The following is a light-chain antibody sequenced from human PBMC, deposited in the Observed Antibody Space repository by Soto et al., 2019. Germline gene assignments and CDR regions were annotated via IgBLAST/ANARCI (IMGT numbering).Light chain of an antibody. CDR1: QSVISHY. Sequence: EIVLTQSPGTLSLSPGEGATLSCRASQSVISHYLAWYQQKPGQAPRLLIFGASNRATGIPARFSGSGSGTDFTLTISSLEPEDFAVYYCQQRSNWPPGFTFGPGTKVDIK. J-gene: IGKJ3*01. V-gene: IGKV3-11*01. CDR2: GAS. CDR3: QQRSNWPPGFT.